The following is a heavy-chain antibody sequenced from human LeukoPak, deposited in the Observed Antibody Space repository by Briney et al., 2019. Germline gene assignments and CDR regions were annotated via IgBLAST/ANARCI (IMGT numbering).Heavy chain of an antibody. Sequence: SETLSLTCTVSGGSISSSSYYWGWIRQPPGKGLEWIGSIYYSGSTYYNPSLKSRVTISVGTSKNQFSLKLSSVTAAGTAVYYCARHVVGYSYDSSGGSLDYWGQGTLVTVSS. D-gene: IGHD3-22*01. CDR2: IYYSGST. V-gene: IGHV4-39*01. J-gene: IGHJ4*02. CDR1: GGSISSSSYY. CDR3: ARHVVGYSYDSSGGSLDY.